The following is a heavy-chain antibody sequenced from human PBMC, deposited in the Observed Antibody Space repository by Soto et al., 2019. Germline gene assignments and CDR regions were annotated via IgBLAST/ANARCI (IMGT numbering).Heavy chain of an antibody. CDR3: ATDARGSHNSHYYGMDV. CDR1: GFTFSSYA. V-gene: IGHV3-23*01. J-gene: IGHJ6*02. CDR2: ISSTGGST. Sequence: GGSLRLSCAASGFTFSSYAMSWVRQAQGKGLEWVSAISSTGGSTYYADSVKGRFTISRDNSKNTLYLQMNSLRAEDTAVYYCATDARGSHNSHYYGMDVWGQGTTVTVSS. D-gene: IGHD1-1*01.